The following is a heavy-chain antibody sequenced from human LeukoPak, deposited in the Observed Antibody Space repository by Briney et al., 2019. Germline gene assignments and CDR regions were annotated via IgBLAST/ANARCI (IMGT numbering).Heavy chain of an antibody. V-gene: IGHV1-69*04. Sequence: EASVKVSCKASGGTCSSYAISWVRQAPGQGLEWMGRIIPILGIANYAQKFQGRVTITADKSTSTAYMELSSLRSEDTAVYYCARDNSDVLTSAAAGTTVFDPWGQGTLVTVSS. D-gene: IGHD6-13*01. CDR1: GGTCSSYA. CDR3: ARDNSDVLTSAAAGTTVFDP. J-gene: IGHJ5*02. CDR2: IIPILGIA.